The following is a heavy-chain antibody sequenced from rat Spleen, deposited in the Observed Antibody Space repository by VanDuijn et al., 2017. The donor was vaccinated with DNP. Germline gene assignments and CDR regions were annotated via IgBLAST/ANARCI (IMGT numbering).Heavy chain of an antibody. CDR3: ARGSGERYWSFDF. CDR2: ITSSGGST. CDR1: GFTFSNFD. J-gene: IGHJ1*01. V-gene: IGHV5-25*01. D-gene: IGHD4-3*01. Sequence: EVQLVESGGGLVQPGRSMKLSCAASGFTFSNFDMAWIRQVPGRGLEWVASITSSGGSTYYPDSVKGRCTISRDNAKNTLYLQMNSLRSEDTATYYCARGSGERYWSFDFWGPGTMVTVSS.